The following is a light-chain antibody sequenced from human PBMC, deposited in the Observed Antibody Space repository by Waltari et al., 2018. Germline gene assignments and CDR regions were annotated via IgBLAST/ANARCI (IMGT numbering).Light chain of an antibody. Sequence: QSALTQPASVSGSPGQSITISCTGTSSDVGGYNYVSWYQQHPGKAPKLMIYDASKRPSGVSNRFSGSKSGNTASLTISGLQAEDEADYYCSSYTSSSTSVVFGGGTKLTVL. V-gene: IGLV2-14*01. CDR2: DAS. CDR1: SSDVGGYNY. CDR3: SSYTSSSTSVV. J-gene: IGLJ2*01.